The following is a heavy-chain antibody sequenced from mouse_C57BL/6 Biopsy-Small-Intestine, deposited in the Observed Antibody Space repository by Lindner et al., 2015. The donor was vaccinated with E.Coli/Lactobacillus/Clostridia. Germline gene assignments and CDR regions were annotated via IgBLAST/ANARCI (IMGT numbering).Heavy chain of an antibody. V-gene: IGHV1-82*01. CDR2: IYTGDGDA. CDR3: GRRGERRRVYYAMDV. J-gene: IGHJ4*01. Sequence: VQLQESGPELVKPGASVKISCKASGYAFNSSWMNWVKQRPGKGLEWIGWIYTGDGDANYNGKFKGKATLTADKSSSTAYMQLSSLTSEDSAVYFCGRRGERRRVYYAMDVLGVKEPQSPSPQ. CDR1: GYAFNSSW.